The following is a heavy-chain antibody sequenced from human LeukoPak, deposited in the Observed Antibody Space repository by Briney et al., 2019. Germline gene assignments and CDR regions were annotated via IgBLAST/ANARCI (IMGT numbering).Heavy chain of an antibody. D-gene: IGHD6-19*01. J-gene: IGHJ4*02. CDR1: GYTFTSYD. Sequence: ASVKLSCKASGYTFTSYDINWVRQATGQGLEWMGWMNPKSGNTGYAQKFQGRVTMTRNTSISTAYMELSSLRSEDTAVYYCAREYSSGWWDYWGQGTLVTVSS. CDR3: AREYSSGWWDY. V-gene: IGHV1-8*01. CDR2: MNPKSGNT.